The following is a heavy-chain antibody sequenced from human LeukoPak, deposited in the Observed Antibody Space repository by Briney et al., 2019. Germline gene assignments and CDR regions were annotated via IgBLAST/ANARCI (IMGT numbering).Heavy chain of an antibody. V-gene: IGHV4-59*08. D-gene: IGHD6-6*01. Sequence: SETLSLTCAVSGGSISDYYWGWIRQPPGKGLEWIGYIYYSGSTNYNPSLKSRVTISVDTSKNQFSLKLSSVTAADTAVYYCARTYSSSSDYWGQGALVTVSS. CDR2: IYYSGST. CDR3: ARTYSSSSDY. CDR1: GGSISDYY. J-gene: IGHJ4*02.